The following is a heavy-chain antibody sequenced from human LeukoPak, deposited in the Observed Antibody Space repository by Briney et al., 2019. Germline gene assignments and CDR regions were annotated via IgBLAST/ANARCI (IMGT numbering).Heavy chain of an antibody. D-gene: IGHD2-15*01. CDR1: GFTFSSYA. Sequence: PGGSLRLSCAASGFTFSSYAMSWVRQAPGKGLEWVSAISGSGGSTYYADSVKGRFTISRDNSKNTLYLQMNSLRSEDTAVYYCASKWGRECSGGSCYHAFDIWGQGTMVTVSS. V-gene: IGHV3-23*01. CDR2: ISGSGGST. J-gene: IGHJ3*02. CDR3: ASKWGRECSGGSCYHAFDI.